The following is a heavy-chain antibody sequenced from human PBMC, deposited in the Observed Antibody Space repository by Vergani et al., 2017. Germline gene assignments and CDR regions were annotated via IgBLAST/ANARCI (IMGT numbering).Heavy chain of an antibody. CDR3: ARDPEPNYEFWSGGTFDY. D-gene: IGHD3-3*01. CDR2: INPNSGGT. Sequence: QVQLVQSGAEVKKPGASVKVSCKASGYTFTGYYMHWVRQAPGQGLEWMGWINPNSGGTNYAQKFQGRVTMTRDTSISTAYMELSRLRSDDTVVYYCARDPEPNYEFWSGGTFDYWGQGTLVTVSS. J-gene: IGHJ4*02. V-gene: IGHV1-2*02. CDR1: GYTFTGYY.